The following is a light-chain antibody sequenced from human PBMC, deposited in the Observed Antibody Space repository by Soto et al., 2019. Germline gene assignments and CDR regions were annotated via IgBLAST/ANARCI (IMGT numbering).Light chain of an antibody. CDR3: QQYNGYSPWT. V-gene: IGKV1-5*03. CDR2: KSS. J-gene: IGKJ2*02. CDR1: QSISTW. Sequence: DIQMTQSPSTLSASVGDRVTMTCRASQSISTWLAWYQQKPGKAPKLLIYKSSSLESGVPSRFSGSGSRTQFTLTISSLQPDDFATYSCQQYNGYSPWTFGQGTKLEIK.